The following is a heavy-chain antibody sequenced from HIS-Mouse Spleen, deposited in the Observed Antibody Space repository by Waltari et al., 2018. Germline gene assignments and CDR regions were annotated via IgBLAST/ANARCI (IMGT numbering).Heavy chain of an antibody. J-gene: IGHJ5*02. Sequence: VQLQESGPGLVKPSETLSLTCTVSGYSISSGYYWGWIRQPPGKGLEWIGSIFHSGSTDYNPALKSRVTIAVDTSKNKFSLKLSSVTAADTAVYYCARVKTWGQGTLVTVSS. CDR2: IFHSGST. CDR3: ARVKT. CDR1: GYSISSGYY. V-gene: IGHV4-38-2*02.